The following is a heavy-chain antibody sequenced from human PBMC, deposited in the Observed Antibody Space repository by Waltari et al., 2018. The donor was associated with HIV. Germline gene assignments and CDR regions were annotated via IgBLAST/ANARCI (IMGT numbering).Heavy chain of an antibody. J-gene: IGHJ4*02. Sequence: EVQLVESVGGFVQRGGSLRLSCAAFGFTCSRHWMHWVRQVPGKGLVWVSRINSDGSSTTYADSVKGRFTISRDNAKSTLYLQMNSLRDEDTAVYYCARTFTVATISPLLHWGQGTLVTVSS. D-gene: IGHD5-12*01. CDR1: GFTCSRHW. CDR2: INSDGSST. CDR3: ARTFTVATISPLLH. V-gene: IGHV3-74*01.